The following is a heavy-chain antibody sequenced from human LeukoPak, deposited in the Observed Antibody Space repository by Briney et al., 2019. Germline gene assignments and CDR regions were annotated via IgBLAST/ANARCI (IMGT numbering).Heavy chain of an antibody. CDR3: ARQAQTPVTTYSIAGSVDY. Sequence: GRSLRLSCSASGFTLRAYTVHWVRQAPGKGLEWVAVISYDGNNRYYADSVKGRFAISRDSSKNTVHLQMSSLRTEDTAVYYRARQAQTPVTTYSIAGSVDYWGQGTLVTVSS. CDR1: GFTLRAYT. J-gene: IGHJ4*02. CDR2: ISYDGNNR. D-gene: IGHD4-17*01. V-gene: IGHV3-30*09.